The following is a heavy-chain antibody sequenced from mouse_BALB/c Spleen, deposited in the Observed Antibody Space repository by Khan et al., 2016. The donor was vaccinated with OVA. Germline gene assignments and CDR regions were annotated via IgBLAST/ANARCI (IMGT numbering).Heavy chain of an antibody. Sequence: QIQLVQSGPELKKPGETVRISCKASGYTFTTAGMQWVQKMPGKGLKWIGWINTHSGVPKYAEDFKGRFAFSLETSASTVYLHIANLKNEDTATYFCARGGAAYYRNDGGAMDYGGQGTSVTVSS. V-gene: IGHV9-4*02. J-gene: IGHJ4*01. CDR1: GYTFTTAG. CDR2: INTHSGVP. D-gene: IGHD2-14*01. CDR3: ARGGAAYYRNDGGAMDY.